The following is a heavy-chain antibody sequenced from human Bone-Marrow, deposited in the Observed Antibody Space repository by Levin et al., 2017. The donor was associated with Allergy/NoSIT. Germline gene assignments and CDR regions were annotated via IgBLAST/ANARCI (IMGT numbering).Heavy chain of an antibody. Sequence: NRGESLKISCQGSGYRFTSNWIAWVRQMPGKGLEWMGTIYPGDSDTRYSPSFQGQVTISADKSISTAYLQWSSLKASDTAMYYCAKVYGYFDSSGVLYYFDYWGQGTLVTVSS. D-gene: IGHD3-22*01. J-gene: IGHJ4*02. CDR2: IYPGDSDT. CDR1: GYRFTSNW. CDR3: AKVYGYFDSSGVLYYFDY. V-gene: IGHV5-51*01.